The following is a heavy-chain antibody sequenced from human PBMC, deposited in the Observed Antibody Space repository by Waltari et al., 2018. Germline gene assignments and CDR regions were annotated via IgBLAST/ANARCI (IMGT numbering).Heavy chain of an antibody. CDR3: ARGPLGAALWFDS. D-gene: IGHD1-26*01. J-gene: IGHJ5*01. CDR1: GYTFTDYY. V-gene: IGHV1-69-2*01. Sequence: EVQLVQSGAEVKKPGAAARISCRASGYTFTDYYIHWIQQAPGKGLTWMGRVAPELGDTCFVPHFQGRLTLTADTSRDTAYMELTSLHYDDTAVYYCARGPLGAALWFDSWGQGTLVTVSS. CDR2: VAPELGDT.